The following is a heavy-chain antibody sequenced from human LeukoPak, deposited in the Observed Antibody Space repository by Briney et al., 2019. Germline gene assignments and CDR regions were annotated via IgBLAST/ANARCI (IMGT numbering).Heavy chain of an antibody. Sequence: GGPLRLSCAASGFTFSSAWMSWVRQAPGKGLEWVGRIKSKTDGGTTDYAAPVKGRFTISRDDSKNTLYLQMNSLKTEDTAVYYCTTNIAVAGTDYWGQGTLVTVSS. CDR2: IKSKTDGGTT. CDR3: TTNIAVAGTDY. V-gene: IGHV3-15*01. D-gene: IGHD6-19*01. J-gene: IGHJ4*02. CDR1: GFTFSSAW.